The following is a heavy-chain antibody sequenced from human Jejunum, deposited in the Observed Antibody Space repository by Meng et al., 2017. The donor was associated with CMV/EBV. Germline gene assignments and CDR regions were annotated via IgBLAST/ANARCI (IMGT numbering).Heavy chain of an antibody. CDR2: INPGGGTT. V-gene: IGHV1-46*01. D-gene: IGHD1-1*01. Sequence: SCKASGYNFSSHYMHWVREAPGQGLEWMGVINPGGGTTSYAQKFQGRVTMTRDTSTSTVYMELSSLRSEDTAVYYCAKNEEGADWLGPWGQGALVTVSS. J-gene: IGHJ5*02. CDR1: GYNFSSHY. CDR3: AKNEEGADWLGP.